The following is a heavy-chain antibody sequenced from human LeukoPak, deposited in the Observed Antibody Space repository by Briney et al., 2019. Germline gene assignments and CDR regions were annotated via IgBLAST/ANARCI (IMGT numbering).Heavy chain of an antibody. V-gene: IGHV3-72*01. Sequence: PRGSLRLSCAASGFSFSDHYMDWVRQAPGKGLEWVGRSRNKANSYTTEYAASVKGRFTISRDDSQNSLYLQMNSLKTEDTAVYYCARVLTLRDGFDIWGQGTMVTVSS. CDR2: SRNKANSYTT. CDR1: GFSFSDHY. J-gene: IGHJ3*02. CDR3: ARVLTLRDGFDI. D-gene: IGHD3-9*01.